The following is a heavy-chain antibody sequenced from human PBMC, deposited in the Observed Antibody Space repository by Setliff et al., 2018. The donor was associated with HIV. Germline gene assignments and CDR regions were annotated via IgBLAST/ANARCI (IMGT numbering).Heavy chain of an antibody. D-gene: IGHD2-21*02. CDR3: ARDPLCGGDCYSSYYGMDA. CDR1: GGSISSGSYY. V-gene: IGHV4-61*09. CDR2: IYTSGST. Sequence: SETLSLTCTVSGGSISSGSYYWSWIRQPAGKGLEWIGHIYTSGSTNYNPSLKSRVTISVDTSKNQFSLKLSSVTAADTAVYYCARDPLCGGDCYSSYYGMDAWGQGTTVTVSS. J-gene: IGHJ6*02.